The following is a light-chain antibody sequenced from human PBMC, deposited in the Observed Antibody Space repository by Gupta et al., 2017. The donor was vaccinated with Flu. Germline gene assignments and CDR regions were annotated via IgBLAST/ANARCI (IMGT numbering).Light chain of an antibody. CDR2: AAS. CDR1: QGISNY. Sequence: DIQMTQSPSSLSASVGDRVTITCRASQGISNYLAWYQQKPGKVPKLLIYAASTWQAGVTSRFSGGGYGKDLTLTSSSRHQEDVAPYYCHKNNGDPLRTFGQGTKVEIK. CDR3: HKNNGDPLRT. V-gene: IGKV1-27*01. J-gene: IGKJ1*01.